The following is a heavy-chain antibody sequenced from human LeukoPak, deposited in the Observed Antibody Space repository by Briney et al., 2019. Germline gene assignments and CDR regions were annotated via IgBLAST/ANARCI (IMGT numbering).Heavy chain of an antibody. CDR2: IIPILGIA. Sequence: SVKVSCKASGGTFSSYTISWVRQAPGQGLEWMGRIIPILGIANYARKFQGRVTITADKSTSTAYMELSSLRSEDTAVYYCAQTFRICSSTSCSKPLDYWGQGTLVTVSS. D-gene: IGHD2-2*01. V-gene: IGHV1-69*02. CDR3: AQTFRICSSTSCSKPLDY. J-gene: IGHJ4*02. CDR1: GGTFSSYT.